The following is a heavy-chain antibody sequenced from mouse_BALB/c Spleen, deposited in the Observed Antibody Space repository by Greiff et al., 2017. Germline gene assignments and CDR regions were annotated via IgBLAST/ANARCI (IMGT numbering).Heavy chain of an antibody. J-gene: IGHJ1*01. CDR2: INPSNGGT. CDR3: TRGGYDGYPDV. V-gene: IGHV1S81*02. CDR1: GYTFTSYY. Sequence: QVQLQQSGAELVKPGASVKLSCKASGYTFTSYYMYWVKQRPGQGLEWIGGINPSNGGTNFNEKFKSKATLTVDKSSSTAYMQLSSLTSEDSAVYYCTRGGYDGYPDVGGAGTTVTVSS. D-gene: IGHD2-3*01.